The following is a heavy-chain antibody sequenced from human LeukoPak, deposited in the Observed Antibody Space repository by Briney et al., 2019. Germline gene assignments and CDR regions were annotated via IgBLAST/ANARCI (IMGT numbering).Heavy chain of an antibody. J-gene: IGHJ1*01. Sequence: GASVKVSCKASGGTFSSYAISWVRQAPGQGLEWMGGIIPIFGTANYAQKFQGRVTITTDESTSTAYMELSSLRSEDTAVYYCARGSPVGATASLQHWGQGTLVTVSS. D-gene: IGHD1-26*01. V-gene: IGHV1-69*05. CDR1: GGTFSSYA. CDR2: IIPIFGTA. CDR3: ARGSPVGATASLQH.